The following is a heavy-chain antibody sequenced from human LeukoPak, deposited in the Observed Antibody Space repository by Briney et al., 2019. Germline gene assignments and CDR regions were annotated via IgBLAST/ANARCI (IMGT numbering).Heavy chain of an antibody. J-gene: IGHJ4*02. D-gene: IGHD3-22*01. Sequence: PSQTLSLTCTVSGGSISSGDCYWSWIRQPPGKGLEWIGYIYYSGSTYYNPSLKSRVTISVDTSKNQFSLKLSSVTAADTAVYYCARDYYDSRTLDYWGQGTLVTVSS. V-gene: IGHV4-30-4*08. CDR1: GGSISSGDCY. CDR3: ARDYYDSRTLDY. CDR2: IYYSGST.